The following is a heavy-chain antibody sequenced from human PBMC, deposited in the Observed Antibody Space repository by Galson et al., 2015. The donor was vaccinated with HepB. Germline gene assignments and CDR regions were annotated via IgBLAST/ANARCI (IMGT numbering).Heavy chain of an antibody. CDR1: GFTFSSYS. CDR2: ISSSSSYI. Sequence: SLRLSCAASGFTFSSYSMNWVRQAPGKGLEWVSSISSSSSYIYYADSVKGRFTISRDNAKNSLYLQMNSLRAEDTAVYYCARDGYYDSSGYYYFVYAFDIWGQGTMVTVSS. J-gene: IGHJ3*02. V-gene: IGHV3-21*01. D-gene: IGHD3-22*01. CDR3: ARDGYYDSSGYYYFVYAFDI.